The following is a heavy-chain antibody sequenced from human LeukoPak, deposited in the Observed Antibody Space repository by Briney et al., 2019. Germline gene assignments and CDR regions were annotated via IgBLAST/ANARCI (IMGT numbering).Heavy chain of an antibody. CDR3: ARHYPHMDYPGWRQGWFDS. D-gene: IGHD6-19*01. CDR2: IYYSGTT. Sequence: PSETLSLTCTVSDRFIRSNNYYWGWIRQPPGKGLEWIGSIYYSGTTYTNPSLKSRITISADTSEDQFSLHLNSVTAADTAMYFCARHYPHMDYPGWRQGWFDSWGQGTLVTVSS. J-gene: IGHJ5*01. CDR1: DRFIRSNNYY. V-gene: IGHV4-39*01.